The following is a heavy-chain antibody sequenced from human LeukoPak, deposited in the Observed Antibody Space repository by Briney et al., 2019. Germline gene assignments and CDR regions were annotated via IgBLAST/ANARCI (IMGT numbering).Heavy chain of an antibody. CDR1: GFTFSSYG. D-gene: IGHD3-3*01. J-gene: IGHJ5*01. CDR3: GKISIKTFGADVIGNVS. Sequence: GGSLRLSCAASGFTFSSYGMHWVRQAPGKGLERVAFVRYDGSNKYYADSVKGRFTISRDNSKNKLYLQMNSLRAEDTAVYYCGKISIKTFGADVIGNVSWGHVTLVTVYS. CDR2: VRYDGSNK. V-gene: IGHV3-30*02.